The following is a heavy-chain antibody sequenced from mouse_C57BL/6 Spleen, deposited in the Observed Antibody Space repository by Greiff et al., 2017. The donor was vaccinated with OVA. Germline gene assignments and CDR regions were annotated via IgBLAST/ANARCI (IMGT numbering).Heavy chain of an antibody. CDR1: GFTFSDYG. D-gene: IGHD1-1*01. CDR2: ISSGSSPI. V-gene: IGHV5-17*01. Sequence: EVQLVESGGGLVKPGGSLKLSCAASGFTFSDYGMHWVRQAPEKGLEWVAYISSGSSPIYYADTVKGRFTISRDNAKNTLFLQMTSLRSEDTVMYYCARRSSYLYYFDYWGQGTTLTVSS. CDR3: ARRSSYLYYFDY. J-gene: IGHJ2*01.